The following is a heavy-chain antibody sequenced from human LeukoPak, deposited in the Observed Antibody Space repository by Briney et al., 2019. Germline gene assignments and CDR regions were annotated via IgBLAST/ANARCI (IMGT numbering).Heavy chain of an antibody. J-gene: IGHJ4*02. CDR3: ARGGRYYGSGSYSYY. D-gene: IGHD3-10*01. Sequence: GGSLRLSCAASGFTFSRYWMSWVRQAPGKGLEWVANIKQDGSEKYYVDSVKGRFTISRDNAKNSLYLQMNSLRAEDTAVYYCARGGRYYGSGSYSYYWGQGTLVTVSS. CDR1: GFTFSRYW. CDR2: IKQDGSEK. V-gene: IGHV3-7*01.